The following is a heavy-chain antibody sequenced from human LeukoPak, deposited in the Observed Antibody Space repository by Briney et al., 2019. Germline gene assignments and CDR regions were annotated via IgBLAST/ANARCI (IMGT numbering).Heavy chain of an antibody. CDR2: IKSKTDGGTT. D-gene: IGHD3-10*01. CDR1: GFTFSNAW. J-gene: IGHJ4*02. CDR3: TRHSASSRAHVDY. V-gene: IGHV3-15*01. Sequence: GGSLRLSCAASGFTFSNAWMSWVRQAPGKGLEWVGRIKSKTDGGTTDYAAPVKGRFTISRDDSKNTLYLQMNSLKTEDTAVYYCTRHSASSRAHVDYWGQGTLVTVSS.